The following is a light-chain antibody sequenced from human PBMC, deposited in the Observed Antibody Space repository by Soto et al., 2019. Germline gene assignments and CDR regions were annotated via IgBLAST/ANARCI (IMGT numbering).Light chain of an antibody. CDR3: QQYNSYSQT. J-gene: IGKJ2*01. CDR1: QSISSW. CDR2: QAS. V-gene: IGKV1-5*03. Sequence: DIQMTQSPSTLSASVGDRVTITCRASQSISSWLAWYQQKAGKAPKLVIHQASSLERGVPSMFSGGGCGTEFTLTISSLQPDDFATYYCQQYNSYSQTFGQGTKLEIK.